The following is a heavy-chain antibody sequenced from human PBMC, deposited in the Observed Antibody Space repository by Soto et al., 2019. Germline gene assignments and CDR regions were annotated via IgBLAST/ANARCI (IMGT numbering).Heavy chain of an antibody. Sequence: QVQLQESGPGLVKPSETLSLTCSVSGGSISNHYWSWIRQPPGKGLEWIGYIYYNGNTNYNPSLKSRVPMSVVTSSNQISLKLTPVTAADTAVYYCTRANWYSEYWGQGTLVTVSS. D-gene: IGHD7-27*01. CDR2: IYYNGNT. V-gene: IGHV4-59*11. CDR3: TRANWYSEY. J-gene: IGHJ4*02. CDR1: GGSISNHY.